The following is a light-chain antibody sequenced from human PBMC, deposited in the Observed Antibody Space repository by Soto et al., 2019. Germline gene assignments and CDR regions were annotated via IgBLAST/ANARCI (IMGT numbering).Light chain of an antibody. Sequence: DIQMTQSPSTLSASVGDSVTITCRASQSISSWLAWYQQKPGKAPKLLIYDASSLEGGVPSRFSGSGSGTEFSLTISGLQPDDSATYHCQQYSSFSWTFGQGTKVDI. CDR3: QQYSSFSWT. CDR2: DAS. V-gene: IGKV1-5*01. CDR1: QSISSW. J-gene: IGKJ1*01.